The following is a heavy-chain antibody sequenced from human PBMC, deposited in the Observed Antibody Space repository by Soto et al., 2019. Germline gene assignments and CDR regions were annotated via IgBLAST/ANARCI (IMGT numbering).Heavy chain of an antibody. D-gene: IGHD3-10*01. J-gene: IGHJ3*02. CDR1: GGSISSYY. Sequence: PSETLSLTCTVSGGSISSYYWSWIRQPPGKGLEWIGYIYYSGSTNYNPSLKSRVTISVDTSKNQFSLKLSSVTAADTAVYYCARATYYYGSGSPRGDAFDIWGQGTMVTVSS. CDR3: ARATYYYGSGSPRGDAFDI. V-gene: IGHV4-59*01. CDR2: IYYSGST.